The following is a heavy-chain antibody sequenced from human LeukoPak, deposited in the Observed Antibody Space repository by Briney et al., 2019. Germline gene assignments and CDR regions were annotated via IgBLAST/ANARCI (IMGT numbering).Heavy chain of an antibody. CDR3: AKRDMYFNNMRIDP. CDR1: GGSISSSSSY. Sequence: MTAETLSLTCTVSGGSISSSSSYWGWLRQPPGKGLEWIVGIYANRTHYYYTSHKPRVAITVDTPKRQFSLNRSSVTAADTAVYFCAKRDMYFNNMRIDPWGQETLVTVSS. CDR2: IYANRTH. V-gene: IGHV4-39*01. J-gene: IGHJ5*02. D-gene: IGHD1-14*01.